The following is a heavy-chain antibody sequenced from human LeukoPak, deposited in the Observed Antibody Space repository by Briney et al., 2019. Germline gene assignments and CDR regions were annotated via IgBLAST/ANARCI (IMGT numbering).Heavy chain of an antibody. CDR3: ARVPLSYYYYYMDV. CDR2: IKQDGSEK. D-gene: IGHD2-2*01. CDR1: GFTFSSYW. J-gene: IGHJ6*03. V-gene: IGHV3-7*01. Sequence: PGGSLRLSCAASGFTFSSYWMSWVRQAPGKGLEWVANIKQDGSEKYYVDSVKGRFTISRDNAKNSLYLQMNSLRAEDTGVYYCARVPLSYYYYYMDVWGKGTTVTVSS.